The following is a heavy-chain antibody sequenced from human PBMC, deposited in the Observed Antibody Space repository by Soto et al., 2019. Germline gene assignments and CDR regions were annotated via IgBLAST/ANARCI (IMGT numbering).Heavy chain of an antibody. V-gene: IGHV1-69*13. CDR2: IIPIFGTA. CDR3: AREDSSGSYFDY. Sequence: SVKVSCKASGGTFSSYAISWERQAPGQGLEWMGGIIPIFGTANYAQKFQGRVTITADESTSTAYMELSSLRSEDTAVYYCAREDSSGSYFDYWGQGTLVTVSS. CDR1: GGTFSSYA. D-gene: IGHD3-22*01. J-gene: IGHJ4*02.